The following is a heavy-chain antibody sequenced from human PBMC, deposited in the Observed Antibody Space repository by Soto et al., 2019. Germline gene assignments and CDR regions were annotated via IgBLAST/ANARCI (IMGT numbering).Heavy chain of an antibody. D-gene: IGHD3-22*01. CDR3: ARKYYYDSSGYSLFVSSRYNWFDP. CDR1: GFTFSSYS. V-gene: IGHV3-21*01. J-gene: IGHJ5*02. Sequence: PGGSLRLSCAASGFTFSSYSMNWVRQAPGKGLEWASSISSSSSYIYYADSVKGRFTISRDNAKNSLYLQMNSLRAEDTAVYYCARKYYYDSSGYSLFVSSRYNWFDPWGQGTLVTVSS. CDR2: ISSSSSYI.